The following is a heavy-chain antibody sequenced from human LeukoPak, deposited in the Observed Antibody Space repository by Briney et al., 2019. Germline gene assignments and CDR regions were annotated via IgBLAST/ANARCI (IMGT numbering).Heavy chain of an antibody. CDR2: ISYDGSNK. V-gene: IGHV3-30*04. D-gene: IGHD3-3*01. CDR1: GFTFSSYA. Sequence: GGSLRLSCAASGFTFSSYAMHWVRQAPGKGLEWVAVISYDGSNKYYADSVKGRFTISRDNSKNTLYLQMNSLRAEDTAVYYCARSPYYDFWSGYYKYYYYYMDVWGKGTTVTVSS. CDR3: ARSPYYDFWSGYYKYYYYYMDV. J-gene: IGHJ6*03.